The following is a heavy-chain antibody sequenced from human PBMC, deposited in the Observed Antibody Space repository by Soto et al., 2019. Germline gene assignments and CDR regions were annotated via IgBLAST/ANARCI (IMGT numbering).Heavy chain of an antibody. J-gene: IGHJ4*02. D-gene: IGHD5-12*01. V-gene: IGHV1-18*01. CDR2: ISAYNGNT. CDR3: ARRERRDRDGYAAEFDY. CDR1: GYTFTSYG. Sequence: ASVKVSCKASGYTFTSYGISWVRQAPGQGLEWMGWISAYNGNTNYAQKLQGRVTMTTDTSTSTAYMELRSLRYDDTAVYYCARRERRDRDGYAAEFDYWCQGTLGTVSS.